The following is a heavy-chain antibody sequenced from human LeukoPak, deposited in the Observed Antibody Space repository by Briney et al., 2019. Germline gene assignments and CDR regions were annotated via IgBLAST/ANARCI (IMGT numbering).Heavy chain of an antibody. D-gene: IGHD6-13*01. V-gene: IGHV3-23*01. Sequence: QPGGSLRLSCAASGFTFSSYALSWVRQAPGKGLEWVSGISENGGTTFYADSVKGRFTITRDNSKNTLYVQMNSLRGEDTAVYYCAKDYGPKQLVFFYSWGQGTLVTVSS. CDR3: AKDYGPKQLVFFYS. CDR2: ISENGGTT. J-gene: IGHJ4*02. CDR1: GFTFSSYA.